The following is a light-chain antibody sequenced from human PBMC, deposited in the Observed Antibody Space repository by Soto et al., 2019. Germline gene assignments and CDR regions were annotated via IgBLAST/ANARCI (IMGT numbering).Light chain of an antibody. Sequence: DIQVSQAGSTLTAYVGRRVNVNCRARQSVGSWLAWYQKKPRRAPNLMVYDAYTLKSGVPSRFSGSGSGTEFTLTISSLQPADFATYFCQHYNSFSAWACGQGTQVDIK. CDR1: QSVGSW. CDR3: QHYNSFSAWA. V-gene: IGKV1-5*01. CDR2: DAY. J-gene: IGKJ1*01.